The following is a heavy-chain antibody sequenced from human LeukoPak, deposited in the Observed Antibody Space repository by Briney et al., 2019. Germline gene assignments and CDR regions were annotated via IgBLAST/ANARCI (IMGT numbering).Heavy chain of an antibody. D-gene: IGHD4-17*01. J-gene: IGHJ3*02. CDR3: ASPPNDYGDYGHAFDI. Sequence: SVKVSCKASGGTFSSYAVSWVRQAPGQGLEWMGRIIPILGIANYAQEFQGRVTITADKSTSTAYMELSSLRSEDTAVYYCASPPNDYGDYGHAFDIWGQGTMVTVS. CDR1: GGTFSSYA. V-gene: IGHV1-69*04. CDR2: IIPILGIA.